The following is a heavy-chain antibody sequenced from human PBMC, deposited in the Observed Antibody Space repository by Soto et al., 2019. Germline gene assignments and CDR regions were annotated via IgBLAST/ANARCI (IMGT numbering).Heavy chain of an antibody. CDR1: GFSLSTSGVG. J-gene: IGHJ4*02. D-gene: IGHD1-26*01. CDR2: IYWDADK. Sequence: QITLKESGPPLVKPTQTLTLTCTFSGFSLSTSGVGVGWIRQPPGKALEWLALIYWDADKRYSPSLKNRLTIIKDTSKNQVVLTMTNMDPVDIATYYSAHRLLSLASYTVDYWGQGTLVTVSS. V-gene: IGHV2-5*02. CDR3: AHRLLSLASYTVDY.